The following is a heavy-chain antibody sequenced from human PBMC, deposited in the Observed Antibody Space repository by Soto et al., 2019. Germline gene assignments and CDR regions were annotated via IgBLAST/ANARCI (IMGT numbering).Heavy chain of an antibody. J-gene: IGHJ4*02. CDR1: GYTFTAYP. CDR2: INAANGDT. V-gene: IGHV1-3*01. D-gene: IGHD3-10*01. CDR3: ARKDYYGAGVYYFDH. Sequence: QVHLVQSGAEVKKPGASVKVSCKVSGYTFTAYPMHWVRQAPGQRLEWMGWINAANGDTGYSQKFHDRVTFTRDTSATTVYMELSSLTSEDTAVYYCARKDYYGAGVYYFDHWGQGTLVTVSS.